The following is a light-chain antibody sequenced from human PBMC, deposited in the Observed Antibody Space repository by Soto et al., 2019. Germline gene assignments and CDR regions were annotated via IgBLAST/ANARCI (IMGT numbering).Light chain of an antibody. CDR1: NSNIGSNT. Sequence: QSVLTQPPSASGTPGQRVTISCSGSNSNIGSNTVNWYQQLPGTAPKLLIYSNIQRPSGVPDRSSGSKSGTSASLAISGLQSEDETDYYCAAWDASLNGYVFGTGTKVTV. CDR2: SNI. V-gene: IGLV1-44*01. CDR3: AAWDASLNGYV. J-gene: IGLJ1*01.